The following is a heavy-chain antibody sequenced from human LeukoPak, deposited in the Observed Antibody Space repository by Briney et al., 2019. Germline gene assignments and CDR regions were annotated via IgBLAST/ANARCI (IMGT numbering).Heavy chain of an antibody. V-gene: IGHV4-34*01. J-gene: IGHJ4*02. CDR2: INHSGST. Sequence: PSETLSLTCTVSGGSISSYYWSWIRQPPGKGLEWIGEINHSGSTNYNPSLKSRVTISVDTSKNQFSLKLSSVTAADTAVYYCAREWEPGENWGQGTLVTVSS. CDR3: AREWEPGEN. D-gene: IGHD1-26*01. CDR1: GGSISSYY.